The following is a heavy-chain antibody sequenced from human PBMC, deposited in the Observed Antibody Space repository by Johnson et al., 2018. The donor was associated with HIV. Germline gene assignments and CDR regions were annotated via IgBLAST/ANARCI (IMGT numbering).Heavy chain of an antibody. CDR3: ARDLLSRAFDI. Sequence: QVQLVESGGGVVQPGRSLRLSCAASGFTFSSYAMHWVRQAPGKGLEWVAVISYDGSNKYYADSVEGRFTISRVNSKNTLYLQMNSLKPEDTAVYYCARDLLSRAFDIWGQGTMVTVSS. CDR2: ISYDGSNK. V-gene: IGHV3-30-3*01. CDR1: GFTFSSYA. J-gene: IGHJ3*02.